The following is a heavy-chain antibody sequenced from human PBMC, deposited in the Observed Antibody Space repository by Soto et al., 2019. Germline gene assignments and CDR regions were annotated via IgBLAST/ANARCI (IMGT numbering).Heavy chain of an antibody. J-gene: IGHJ6*04. Sequence: SQTLSLTFAISGDSVSSNSSAWNWIRQSPSRVREWLGRTDFRSKWYNEYAVLVRGRITINPDTSKHQFSLKLNSLTPEDTAVYYCARTQGFTDVWGKGTTVTVPS. CDR3: ARTQGFTDV. CDR2: TDFRSKWYN. V-gene: IGHV6-1*01. CDR1: GDSVSSNSSA.